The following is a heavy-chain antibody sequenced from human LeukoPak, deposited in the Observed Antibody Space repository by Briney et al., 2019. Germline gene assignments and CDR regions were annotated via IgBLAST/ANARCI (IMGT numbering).Heavy chain of an antibody. Sequence: ASVKVSCKASGYTFTNYAMNWVRQAPGQGLEWMGWINTNTGNPTYAQGFTGRFVFSLDTSVSTAYLQISSLKAEDTAVYYCARGTYCSSTSCYDYWGQGTLVTVSS. J-gene: IGHJ4*02. CDR3: ARGTYCSSTSCYDY. CDR1: GYTFTNYA. CDR2: INTNTGNP. D-gene: IGHD2-2*01. V-gene: IGHV7-4-1*02.